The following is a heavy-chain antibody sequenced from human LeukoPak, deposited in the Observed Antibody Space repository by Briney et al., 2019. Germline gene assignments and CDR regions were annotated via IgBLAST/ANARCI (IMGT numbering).Heavy chain of an antibody. CDR2: ILYTGSA. CDR1: GDSIPCYY. CDR3: ARVRRVSSSYSTNYYYMDV. V-gene: IGHV4-59*01. D-gene: IGHD6-6*01. J-gene: IGHJ6*03. Sequence: SETLSLTCNVSGDSIPCYYWSWIRRPPGKRLEWIGFILYTGSANYNPSLESRISISVDTSKSQFSLTVKSVTAADTAVYYCARVRRVSSSYSTNYYYMDVWGKGTTVTVSS.